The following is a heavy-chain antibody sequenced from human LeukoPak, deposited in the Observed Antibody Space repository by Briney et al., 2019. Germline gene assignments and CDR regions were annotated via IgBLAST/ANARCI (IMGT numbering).Heavy chain of an antibody. CDR1: GFTFGSSA. CDR3: AKGSLGSWYYFDY. CDR2: FSRSGPDT. Sequence: GGSLRLSCAASGFTFGSSAMSWVRQAPGKGPEWVSTFSRSGPDTYYADSVKGRFTIFRDNSKNTLYLQMNSPRAEDTAVYYCAKGSLGSWYYFDYWGQGTLVTVSS. J-gene: IGHJ4*02. D-gene: IGHD6-13*01. V-gene: IGHV3-23*01.